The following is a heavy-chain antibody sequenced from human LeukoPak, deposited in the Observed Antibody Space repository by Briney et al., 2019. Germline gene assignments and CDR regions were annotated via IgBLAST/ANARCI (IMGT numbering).Heavy chain of an antibody. Sequence: GGSLRLSCAASGFTFSSYGMHWVRQAPGKGLEWVAVISYDGSNKYYADSVKGRFTISRDNSKNTLYLQMNSLRAEDTAVYYCAKTSIAAPIDPWGQGTLVTVSS. V-gene: IGHV3-30*18. J-gene: IGHJ5*02. CDR1: GFTFSSYG. CDR3: AKTSIAAPIDP. CDR2: ISYDGSNK. D-gene: IGHD6-6*01.